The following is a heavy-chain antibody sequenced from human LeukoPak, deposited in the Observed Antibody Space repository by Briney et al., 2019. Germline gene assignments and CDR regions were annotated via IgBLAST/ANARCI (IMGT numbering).Heavy chain of an antibody. J-gene: IGHJ3*02. Sequence: SETLSLTCTVSGGSISSYYWSWIRQPPGKGLEWIGYIYYSGSTNYNPSLKSRVTISVDTSKNQFSLKLSSVTAADTAVYYCARANSAPFYYDSAHAFDIWGQGTMVTVSS. CDR1: GGSISSYY. D-gene: IGHD3-10*01. CDR3: ARANSAPFYYDSAHAFDI. CDR2: IYYSGST. V-gene: IGHV4-59*08.